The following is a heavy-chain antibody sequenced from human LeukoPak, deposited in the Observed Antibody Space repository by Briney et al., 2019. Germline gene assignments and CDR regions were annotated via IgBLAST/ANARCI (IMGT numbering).Heavy chain of an antibody. J-gene: IGHJ4*02. D-gene: IGHD5-24*01. V-gene: IGHV4-39*07. CDR3: ARDDGYTFGFKTFDY. CDR2: VYYGGSS. CDR1: GDSISSNSYF. Sequence: SETLSLTCTVSGDSISSNSYFWGWIRQPPGKGLEWIGSVYYGGSSYYNPSFKSRVTISVDTSNNQFSLKLSSVTAADTAMYYCARDDGYTFGFKTFDYWGQGTLVTVSS.